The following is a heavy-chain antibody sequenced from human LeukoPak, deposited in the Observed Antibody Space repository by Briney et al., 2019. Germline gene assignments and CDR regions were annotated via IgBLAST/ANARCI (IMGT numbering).Heavy chain of an antibody. CDR1: GFTFSSYW. D-gene: IGHD5-18*01. J-gene: IGHJ4*02. V-gene: IGHV3-7*01. Sequence: GGSLRLSCAASGFTFSSYWMSWVRQAPGKGLEWAANIKKDGSEKYYVDSVKGRFTISRDNAKTSLYLQMNSLRAEDTAVYYCARDLSGVTGYTYGRGIDYWGQGTLVTVSS. CDR2: IKKDGSEK. CDR3: ARDLSGVTGYTYGRGIDY.